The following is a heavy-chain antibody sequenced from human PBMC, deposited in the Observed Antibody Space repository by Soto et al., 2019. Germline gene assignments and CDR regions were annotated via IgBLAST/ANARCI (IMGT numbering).Heavy chain of an antibody. CDR2: IKQDGSEK. CDR1: GLTLSNYW. V-gene: IGHV3-7*01. J-gene: IGHJ4*02. Sequence: GGSLRLSCAASGLTLSNYWMGWVRQAPGKGLEWVANIKQDGSEKNYVDSVKGRFTISRDNAKSSLYLQMNSLRAEDTAVYYCARVTRGGGYWGQGTLVTVPS. CDR3: ARVTRGGGY. D-gene: IGHD4-17*01.